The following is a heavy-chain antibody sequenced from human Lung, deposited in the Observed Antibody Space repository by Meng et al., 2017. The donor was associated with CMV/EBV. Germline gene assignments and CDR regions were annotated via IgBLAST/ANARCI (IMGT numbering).Heavy chain of an antibody. D-gene: IGHD6-25*01. V-gene: IGHV3-7*01. CDR1: GFSFSAYW. CDR2: IKEDGSER. Sequence: LTCAASGFSFSAYWMTWVRQAPGQGLECVANIKEDGSERDYVDSVEGGFTISRDNSRNSLFLEMNSLRVGDTAVYYCVRGRGFDAWGQGTTVNGSS. J-gene: IGHJ6*02. CDR3: VRGRGFDA.